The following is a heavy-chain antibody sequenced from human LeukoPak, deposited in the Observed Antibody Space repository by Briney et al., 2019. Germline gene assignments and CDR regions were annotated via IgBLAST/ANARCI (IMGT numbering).Heavy chain of an antibody. CDR2: VYSGGST. V-gene: IGHV3-53*01. D-gene: IGHD4-17*01. J-gene: IGHJ4*02. CDR3: ARGYDYGDYIDY. CDR1: GVTVSSNY. Sequence: PGGSLRLSCTVSGVTVSSNYMSWVRQAPGKGLEWVSVVYSGGSTYYADSVKGRFTISRDNSKNTLYLQMNRLRAEDTAVYYCARGYDYGDYIDYWGQGTLVTVSS.